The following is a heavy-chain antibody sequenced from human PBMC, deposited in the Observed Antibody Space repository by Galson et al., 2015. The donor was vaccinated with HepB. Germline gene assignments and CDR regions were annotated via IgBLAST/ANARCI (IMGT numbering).Heavy chain of an antibody. CDR2: TYYRSKWYN. D-gene: IGHD1-1*01. CDR3: AREGEGTTGTTGGYYYYYYMDV. J-gene: IGHJ6*03. CDR1: GDSVSSNSAA. Sequence: CAISGDSVSSNSAAWNWIRQSPSRGLEWLGRTYYRSKWYNDYAVSVKSRITINPDTSKNQFSLQLNSVTPEDTAMYYCAREGEGTTGTTGGYYYYYYMDVWGQGTTVTVSS. V-gene: IGHV6-1*01.